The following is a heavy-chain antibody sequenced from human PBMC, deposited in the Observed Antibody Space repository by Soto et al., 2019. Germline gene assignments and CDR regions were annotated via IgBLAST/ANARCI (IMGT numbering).Heavy chain of an antibody. J-gene: IGHJ4*02. Sequence: GGSLRLSCAASGFTVSSNYMSWVRQAPGKGLEWVSVIYSGGSTYYADSLKGRFTISRDNSKNTLYVQMNSLRAEDTAVYYCAKGVSSRVAVAGTRHFDDWGQGTLVTVSS. CDR3: AKGVSSRVAVAGTRHFDD. V-gene: IGHV3-53*01. CDR1: GFTVSSNY. D-gene: IGHD6-19*01. CDR2: IYSGGST.